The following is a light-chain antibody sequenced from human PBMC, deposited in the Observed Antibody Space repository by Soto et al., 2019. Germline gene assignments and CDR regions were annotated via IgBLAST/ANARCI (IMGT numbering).Light chain of an antibody. CDR2: DVS. J-gene: IGLJ1*01. CDR3: SSFTSSSTYV. CDR1: NSDVGGYNY. V-gene: IGLV2-14*01. Sequence: QSALTQPASVSGSPGQSITISCTGTNSDVGGYNYVSWYQQHPGKAPKLMIYDVSNRPSGVSNRFSGSESGNTASLTISGLQAEDEADYYCSSFTSSSTYVFGTGTKLTVL.